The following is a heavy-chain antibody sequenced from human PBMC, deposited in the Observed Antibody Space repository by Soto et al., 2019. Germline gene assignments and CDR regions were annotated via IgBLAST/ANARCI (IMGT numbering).Heavy chain of an antibody. D-gene: IGHD1-26*01. CDR3: ARVGVGATGYAFDI. J-gene: IGHJ3*02. CDR1: GGTFSSYA. CDR2: IIPIFGTA. Sequence: GASVKVSCKASGGTFSSYAISWVRQAPGQGLEWMGGIIPIFGTANYAQKFQGRVTMTTDTSTSTAYMELRSLRSDDTAVYYCARVGVGATGYAFDIWGQGTMVTVSS. V-gene: IGHV1-69*05.